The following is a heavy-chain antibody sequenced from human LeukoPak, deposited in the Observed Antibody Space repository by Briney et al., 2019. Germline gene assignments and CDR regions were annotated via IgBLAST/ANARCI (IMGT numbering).Heavy chain of an antibody. J-gene: IGHJ4*02. CDR1: GYTFTGYY. CDR2: INPNSGGT. D-gene: IGHD1-26*01. CDR3: ARGQWDLGFGY. Sequence: ASVKVSCKASGYTFTGYYMHWVRQAPGQGLEWMGWINPNSGGTNYAQKFQGRVTMTRDTSISTAYMELSSLRSDDTALYYCARGQWDLGFGYWGQGTLVAVSS. V-gene: IGHV1-2*02.